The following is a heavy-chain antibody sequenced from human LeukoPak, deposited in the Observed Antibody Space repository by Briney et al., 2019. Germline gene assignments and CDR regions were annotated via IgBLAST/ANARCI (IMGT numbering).Heavy chain of an antibody. CDR1: GGSISSSSYY. CDR2: IYYSGVT. Sequence: SETLSLTCTVSGGSISSSSYYWGWMRQPPGGGLEWIGSIYYSGVTYYNPSLKSRVTISVDTSKDQFTLKVSSVTAADTAVYHCAPGSTCGSRGSCFDPWGQGTLVTVSS. V-gene: IGHV4-39*01. D-gene: IGHD1-26*01. CDR3: APGSTCGSRGSCFDP. J-gene: IGHJ5*02.